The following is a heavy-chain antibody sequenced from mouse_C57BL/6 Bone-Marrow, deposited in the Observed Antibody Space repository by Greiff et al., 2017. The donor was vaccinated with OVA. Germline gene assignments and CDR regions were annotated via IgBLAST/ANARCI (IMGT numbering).Heavy chain of an antibody. CDR1: GYTFTSYW. Sequence: QVQLQQPGAELVKPGASVKMSCKASGYTFTSYWITWVKQRPGQGLEWIGDIYPGSGSTNYNEKFKSKATLTVDTSSSTAYMQLSSLTSEDSAVYYGARRYYSNSYWYFDVWGTGTTVTVSS. D-gene: IGHD1-1*01. V-gene: IGHV1-55*01. CDR3: ARRYYSNSYWYFDV. CDR2: IYPGSGST. J-gene: IGHJ1*03.